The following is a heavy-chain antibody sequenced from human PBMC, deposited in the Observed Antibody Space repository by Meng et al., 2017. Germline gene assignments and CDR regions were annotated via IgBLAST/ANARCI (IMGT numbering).Heavy chain of an antibody. D-gene: IGHD2-2*03. CDR1: GFTVSSNY. V-gene: IGHV3-53*01. CDR2: IYSGGST. CDR3: AKNAEWILGYFDL. J-gene: IGHJ2*01. Sequence: GESLKISCAASGFTVSSNYMSWVRQAPGKGLEWVSVIYSGGSTYYADSVKGRFTISRDNSKNTLYLQMNSLRAEDTAVYYCAKNAEWILGYFDLWGRGTLVTVSS.